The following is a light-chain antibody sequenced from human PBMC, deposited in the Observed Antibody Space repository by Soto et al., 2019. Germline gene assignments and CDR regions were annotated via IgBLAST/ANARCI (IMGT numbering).Light chain of an antibody. CDR2: HVS. Sequence: QSALTQPPSASGSPGQSVTISCTGTSSDVGGYNYVSWYQQHPGRAPKLIMYHVSYRPSGVPNRFSGSKSDSSASLTISGLQAEDEADYYCSSYTPSRNTYVVGTGTKVTVL. V-gene: IGLV2-14*03. J-gene: IGLJ1*01. CDR1: SSDVGGYNY. CDR3: SSYTPSRNTYV.